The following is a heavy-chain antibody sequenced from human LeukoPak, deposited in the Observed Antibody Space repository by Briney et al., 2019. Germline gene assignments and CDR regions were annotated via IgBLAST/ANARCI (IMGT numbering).Heavy chain of an antibody. V-gene: IGHV1-2*02. CDR1: GYTFTGYY. D-gene: IGHD1-26*01. Sequence: GASVNVSCKASGYTFTGYYMHWVRQAPGQGLECMGWINPNSGGTNYAQKFQGRVTMARDTSISTAYMELSRLRSDDTAVYYCAREEVGATIVYWGQGTLVTVSS. J-gene: IGHJ4*02. CDR3: AREEVGATIVY. CDR2: INPNSGGT.